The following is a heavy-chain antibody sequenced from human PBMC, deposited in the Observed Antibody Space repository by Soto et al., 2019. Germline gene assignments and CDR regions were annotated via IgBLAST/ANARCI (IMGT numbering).Heavy chain of an antibody. Sequence: PSETLSLTCTVSGGSISSGGFYWSWIRQHPGKGLEWIGYIYYSGSTYYNPSLKSRVTISLDTSKNQFSLKLSSVTAADTAVYYCARGSYYDSSGYYYPFDYWGQGTLVTVSS. J-gene: IGHJ4*02. D-gene: IGHD3-22*01. CDR1: GGSISSGGFY. CDR3: ARGSYYDSSGYYYPFDY. CDR2: IYYSGST. V-gene: IGHV4-31*03.